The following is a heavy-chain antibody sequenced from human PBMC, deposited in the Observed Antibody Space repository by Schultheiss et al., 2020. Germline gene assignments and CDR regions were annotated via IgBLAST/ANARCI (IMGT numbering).Heavy chain of an antibody. V-gene: IGHV1-8*01. CDR2: MNPNSGNT. Sequence: SVKVSCKASGYTFTSYDINWVRQATGQGLEWMGWMNPNSGNTGYAQKFQGRVTITRDTSASTAYMELSSLRSEDTAVYYCARDRVDYGDYVSLYFQHWGQGTLVTGYS. CDR3: ARDRVDYGDYVSLYFQH. J-gene: IGHJ1*01. D-gene: IGHD4-17*01. CDR1: GYTFTSYD.